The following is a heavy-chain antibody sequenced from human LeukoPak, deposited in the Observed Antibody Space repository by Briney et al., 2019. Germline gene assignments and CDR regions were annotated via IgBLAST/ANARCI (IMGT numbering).Heavy chain of an antibody. Sequence: RGSLRLSCAASGFTVRANYMSWVRQAPGKGLEWVSVIDSGGGTYYADSVKGRFTISRDNSKNTLYLQMNSLRVEDTAVYYCARDTAVDCWGQGTLVTVSS. V-gene: IGHV3-53*01. CDR2: IDSGGGT. D-gene: IGHD5-18*01. J-gene: IGHJ4*02. CDR3: ARDTAVDC. CDR1: GFTVRANY.